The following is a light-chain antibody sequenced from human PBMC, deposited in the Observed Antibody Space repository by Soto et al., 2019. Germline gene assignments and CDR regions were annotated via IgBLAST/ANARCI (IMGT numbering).Light chain of an antibody. V-gene: IGKV3-20*01. CDR2: GVS. CDR3: QQYGSSPLT. Sequence: EIVFTQSPGTLSVSPLERATLSFRASQRLSSNLAWYQQKPGQAPRLLIYGVSTRATGVPARFSGSGSGTDFTLTISRLEPEDFAVFYCQQYGSSPLTFGGGTKVDI. J-gene: IGKJ4*01. CDR1: QRLSSN.